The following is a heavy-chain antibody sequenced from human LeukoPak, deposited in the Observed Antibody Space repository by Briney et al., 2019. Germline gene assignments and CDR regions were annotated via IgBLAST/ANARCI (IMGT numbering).Heavy chain of an antibody. CDR1: GGSIRSYY. D-gene: IGHD7-27*01. CDR3: AREWGSCDD. V-gene: IGHV4-4*07. Sequence: SETLSLTCTVSGGSIRSYYWSWIRQSAGKGLEWIGRIDASGSPNYNPSLKGRVIMSADTSKNQFSLRLSSVTAADTAVYYCAREWGSCDDRGPGTLVTVSS. J-gene: IGHJ4*02. CDR2: IDASGSP.